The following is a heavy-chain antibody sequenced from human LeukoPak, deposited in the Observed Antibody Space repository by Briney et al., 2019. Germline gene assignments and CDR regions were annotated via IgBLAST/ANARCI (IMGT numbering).Heavy chain of an antibody. CDR3: ARPPVASHSFES. CDR1: GFTFSSYN. J-gene: IGHJ4*02. CDR2: ISVGGNYI. V-gene: IGHV3-21*06. Sequence: GGSLRLSCAASGFTFSSYNFNCVRQAPGKGLQWVSSISVGGNYIYYADSVKGRFTISRDNTKNIMFLQMNSLRSDDTALYYCARPPVASHSFESWGQGTLVSVSS.